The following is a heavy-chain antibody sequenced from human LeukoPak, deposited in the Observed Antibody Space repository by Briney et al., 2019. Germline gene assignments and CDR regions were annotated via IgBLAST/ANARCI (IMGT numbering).Heavy chain of an antibody. Sequence: TGGSLRLSCAASGFTVSSNYMSWVRQAPGKGLEWVSVIYSGGGTCYADSVKGRFTISRDNSKNTLYLQMNSLRAEDTAVYYCARDWQMGRYYYYYMDVWSKGTTVTVSS. CDR2: IYSGGGT. J-gene: IGHJ6*03. V-gene: IGHV3-66*02. CDR1: GFTVSSNY. D-gene: IGHD2-21*01. CDR3: ARDWQMGRYYYYYMDV.